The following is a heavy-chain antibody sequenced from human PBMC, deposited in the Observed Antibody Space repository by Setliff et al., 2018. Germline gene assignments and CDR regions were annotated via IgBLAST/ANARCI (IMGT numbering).Heavy chain of an antibody. Sequence: LSLTCAVSGGSITSGSYYWSWIRQPAGEGLEWIGGLHTSGTTDYNPSLKGRVTISADTSTNHFSLKLTSVTAADTAVYYCARDNTIVGATDYWGQGALVTVSS. CDR1: GGSITSGSYY. CDR3: ARDNTIVGATDY. J-gene: IGHJ4*02. V-gene: IGHV4-61*02. D-gene: IGHD1-26*01. CDR2: LHTSGTT.